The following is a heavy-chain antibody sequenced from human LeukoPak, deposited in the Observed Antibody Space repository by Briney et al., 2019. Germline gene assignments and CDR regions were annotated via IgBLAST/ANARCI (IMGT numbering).Heavy chain of an antibody. V-gene: IGHV3-11*04. CDR1: GFTFSDYY. J-gene: IGHJ6*03. CDR2: ISSSGSTI. D-gene: IGHD3-10*01. Sequence: PGGSLRLSCAASGFTFSDYYMSWIRQAPGKGLEWVSYISSSGSTIYYADSVKGRFTISRDNAKNSLYLQMNSLRAEDTAAYYCARDVIVPYGSGRTYYYYYYMDVWGKGTTVTISS. CDR3: ARDVIVPYGSGRTYYYYYYMDV.